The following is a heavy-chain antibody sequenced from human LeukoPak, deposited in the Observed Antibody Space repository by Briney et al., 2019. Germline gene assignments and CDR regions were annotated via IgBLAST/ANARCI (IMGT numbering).Heavy chain of an antibody. D-gene: IGHD2-8*01. CDR1: GYTFTSYA. Sequence: ASVKVSCKASGYTFTSYAMNWVRQAPGQGLEWMGWINTNTGNPTYAQGFTGRFVFSLDTSVSTAYLQISSLKAEDTAIYYCARESGPILGLCSTVDYWGQGTLVTVSS. CDR3: ARESGPILGLCSTVDY. CDR2: INTNTGNP. V-gene: IGHV7-4-1*02. J-gene: IGHJ4*02.